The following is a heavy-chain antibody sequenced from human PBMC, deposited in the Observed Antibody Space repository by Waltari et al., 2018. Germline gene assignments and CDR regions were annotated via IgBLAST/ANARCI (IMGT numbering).Heavy chain of an antibody. CDR2: IYTRGRT. J-gene: IGHJ4*02. Sequence: QVQLQESGPGLVKPSQTLSLTCTVSGGSISSGSYYWRWIRQPAGKGLEWIGRIYTRGRTNYNPSPKSRVTISVDTSKNQFSLKLSSVTAADTAVYYCARGLLWFGDEYYFDYWGQGTLVTVSS. V-gene: IGHV4-61*02. CDR3: ARGLLWFGDEYYFDY. CDR1: GGSISSGSYY. D-gene: IGHD3-10*01.